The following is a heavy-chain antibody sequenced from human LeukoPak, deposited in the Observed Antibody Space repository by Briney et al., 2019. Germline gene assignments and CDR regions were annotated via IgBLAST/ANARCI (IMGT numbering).Heavy chain of an antibody. D-gene: IGHD6-19*01. Sequence: GGSLRLSCAASGFTFSSYSMNWVRQAPGKGLEWVSSISKTSYYRRYADSLKGRFTVSRDNAKNSVFLQMSSLRVEDTAVYYCAKIGVADTDAYFDFWGRGTLVTVSS. J-gene: IGHJ4*02. CDR1: GFTFSSYS. CDR3: AKIGVADTDAYFDF. CDR2: ISKTSYYR. V-gene: IGHV3-21*01.